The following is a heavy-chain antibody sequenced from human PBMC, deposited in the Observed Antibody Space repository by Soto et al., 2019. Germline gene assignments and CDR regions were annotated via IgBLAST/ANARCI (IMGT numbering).Heavy chain of an antibody. J-gene: IGHJ4*02. D-gene: IGHD1-26*01. CDR1: GFTVSSNY. CDR3: ARAWGAYSGSDPVDY. Sequence: EVQLVESGGGLVQPGGSLRLSCAASGFTVSSNYMSWVRQAPGKGLEWVSVIYSGGSTYYADSVKGRFTISRDNSKNTLYLQMNSLRAEDTAVYYCARAWGAYSGSDPVDYWGQGTLVTVSS. V-gene: IGHV3-66*01. CDR2: IYSGGST.